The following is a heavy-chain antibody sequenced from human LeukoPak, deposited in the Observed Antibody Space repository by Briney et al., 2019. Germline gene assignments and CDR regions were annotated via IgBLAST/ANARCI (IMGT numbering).Heavy chain of an antibody. CDR3: ARATHGGSFRYNWFDP. CDR2: ISAYNGNT. D-gene: IGHD1-26*01. CDR1: GYTFTSYG. V-gene: IGHV1-18*01. J-gene: IGHJ5*02. Sequence: ASVKVSCKASGYTFTSYGISWVRQAPGQGLEWMGWISAYNGNTNYAQKLQGRVTMTTDTSTSTAYMELSSLRSEDTAVYYCARATHGGSFRYNWFDPWGQGTLVTVSS.